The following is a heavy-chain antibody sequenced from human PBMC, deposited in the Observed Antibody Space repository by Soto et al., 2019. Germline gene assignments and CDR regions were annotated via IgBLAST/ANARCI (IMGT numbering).Heavy chain of an antibody. V-gene: IGHV3-30-3*01. Sequence: GGSLRLSCAASGFTFSSYAMHWVRQAPGKGLEWVAVISYDGSNKYYADSVKGRFTISRDNSKNTLYLQMNSLRAEDTAVYYCARPYCSGGSCYHYYFDYWGQGTLVTV. CDR2: ISYDGSNK. CDR1: GFTFSSYA. J-gene: IGHJ4*02. CDR3: ARPYCSGGSCYHYYFDY. D-gene: IGHD2-15*01.